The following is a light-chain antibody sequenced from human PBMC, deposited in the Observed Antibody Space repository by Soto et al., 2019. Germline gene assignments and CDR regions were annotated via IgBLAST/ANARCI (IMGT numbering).Light chain of an antibody. J-gene: IGLJ1*01. Sequence: QSVLTQPPSVSGAPGQRVTISCTGSSSNIGAGYDVHWYQQLPGTAPKLLIYGNSNRPSGVPDRFSGSKSGNTASLTVSGLRAEDEADYYCSSYAGSNNFVFGSGTKVTVL. CDR3: SSYAGSNNFV. CDR2: GNS. CDR1: SSNIGAGYD. V-gene: IGLV1-40*01.